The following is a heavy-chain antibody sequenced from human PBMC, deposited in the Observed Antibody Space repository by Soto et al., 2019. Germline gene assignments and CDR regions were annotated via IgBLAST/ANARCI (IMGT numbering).Heavy chain of an antibody. Sequence: PSETLSLTCVVSGYSISSAYYWGWIRQPPGKGLEWIGSVYHSVSTYYNPSLKSRVTISVDTSKKHFSLKLRSVTAADSAVYYCARSGTTTHPFPKQWGQGTLVTVSS. CDR1: GYSISSAYY. CDR3: ARSGTTTHPFPKQ. V-gene: IGHV4-38-2*01. D-gene: IGHD1-1*01. J-gene: IGHJ1*01. CDR2: VYHSVST.